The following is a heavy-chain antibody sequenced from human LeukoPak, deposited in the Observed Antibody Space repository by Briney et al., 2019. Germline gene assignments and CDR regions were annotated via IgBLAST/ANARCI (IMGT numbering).Heavy chain of an antibody. Sequence: SETLSLTCTVSGGSISSYYWSWIRQPPGKGLEWIGYIYYSGSTNYNPSLKSRVTISVDTSKNQFSLKLSSVTAADTAVYYRARGIAVAGTLEYFQHWGQGTLVTVSS. CDR3: ARGIAVAGTLEYFQH. J-gene: IGHJ1*01. D-gene: IGHD6-19*01. CDR2: IYYSGST. CDR1: GGSISSYY. V-gene: IGHV4-59*01.